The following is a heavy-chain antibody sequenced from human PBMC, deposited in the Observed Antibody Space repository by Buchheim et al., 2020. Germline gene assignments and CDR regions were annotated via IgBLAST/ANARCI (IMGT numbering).Heavy chain of an antibody. J-gene: IGHJ4*02. V-gene: IGHV3-66*01. CDR3: ARSPPYYDFWSGYYFDY. CDR1: GFTVSSNY. CDR2: IYSGGST. D-gene: IGHD3-3*01. Sequence: EVQLVESGGGLVQPGGSLRLSCAASGFTVSSNYMSWVRQAPGKGLEWVSVIYSGGSTYYADSVKGRFTISRDNSKNTLYLQMNSLRAEDTAVYYCARSPPYYDFWSGYYFDYWGQGTL.